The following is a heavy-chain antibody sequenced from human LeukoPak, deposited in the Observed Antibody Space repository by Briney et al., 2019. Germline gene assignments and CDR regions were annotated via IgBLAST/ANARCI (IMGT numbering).Heavy chain of an antibody. CDR1: GLTFSNYW. CDR2: INNEGSST. V-gene: IGHV3-74*01. Sequence: GGSLRLSCAASGLTFSNYWIHWVRQAPGEGLVWVSRINNEGSSTSYADSVKGRFTISRDNAKNTLYLQMNSLRAEDTAVYYCARGNSGSRSIPFDYWGQGSLVTVSS. CDR3: ARGNSGSRSIPFDY. J-gene: IGHJ4*02. D-gene: IGHD1-26*01.